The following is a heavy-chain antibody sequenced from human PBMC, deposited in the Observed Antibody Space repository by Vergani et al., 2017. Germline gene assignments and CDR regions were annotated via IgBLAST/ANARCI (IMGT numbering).Heavy chain of an antibody. V-gene: IGHV1-24*01. D-gene: IGHD3-9*01. J-gene: IGHJ3*02. CDR2: FGPADGKT. Sequence: QVQLVQSGAEVKKPGASVKVSCKVSGYTLTELSMHWVRQAPRKGLEWLGGFGPADGKTIYAQKFKGRVTMTEDTSTDTVYMELSILRSEDTAVYYCATTSYDILTGYWTGAVFDIWGQGTMVTVSS. CDR1: GYTLTELS. CDR3: ATTSYDILTGYWTGAVFDI.